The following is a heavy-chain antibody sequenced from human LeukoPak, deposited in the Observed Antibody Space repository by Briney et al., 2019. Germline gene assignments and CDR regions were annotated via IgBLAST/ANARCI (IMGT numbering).Heavy chain of an antibody. J-gene: IGHJ4*02. V-gene: IGHV4-34*01. D-gene: IGHD3-10*01. CDR1: GGSFSGYY. CDR3: ARRSYYGSGSYHAPLNY. CDR2: INHSGST. Sequence: SETLSLTCAVYGGSFSGYYWSWIRQPPGKGLEWIGEINHSGSTNYNPSLKSRVTISVDTSKNQFSLKLCSVTAADTAVYYCARRSYYGSGSYHAPLNYWGQGTLVTVSS.